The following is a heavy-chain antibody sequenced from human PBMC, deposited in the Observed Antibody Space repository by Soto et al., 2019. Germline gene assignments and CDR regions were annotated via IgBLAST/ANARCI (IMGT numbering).Heavy chain of an antibody. V-gene: IGHV1-3*01. J-gene: IGHJ4*02. Sequence: QVQLVQSGAEVKKPGASVKVSCKASGYTFTSYAMHWVRQAPGQRLEWMGWINAGNGNTKYSQKFQGRVTITRDTSASRAYMELSSLRSEDTAVYYCARGLNGYLHYFDSWGQGPLVTVSS. CDR2: INAGNGNT. D-gene: IGHD5-18*01. CDR1: GYTFTSYA. CDR3: ARGLNGYLHYFDS.